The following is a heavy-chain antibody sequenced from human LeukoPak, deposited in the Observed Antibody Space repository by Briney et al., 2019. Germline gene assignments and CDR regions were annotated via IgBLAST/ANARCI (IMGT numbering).Heavy chain of an antibody. Sequence: SETLSLTCTVSGGSISSGGYYWGWIRQPPGKGLEWIGSIYYSGSTYYNPSLKSRVTISVDTSKNQFSLKLSSVTAADTAVYYCARGLRGVSRYFDYWGQGTLVTVSS. J-gene: IGHJ4*02. CDR3: ARGLRGVSRYFDY. CDR2: IYYSGST. CDR1: GGSISSGGYY. V-gene: IGHV4-39*07.